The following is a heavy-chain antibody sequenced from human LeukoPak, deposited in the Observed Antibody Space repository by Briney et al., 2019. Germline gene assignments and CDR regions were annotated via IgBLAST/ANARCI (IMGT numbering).Heavy chain of an antibody. V-gene: IGHV4-34*01. CDR3: ARSSGYPFDY. Sequence: PSETLSLTCAVYGGSFSGYYWSWIRQPPGKGLEWIGEINHSGSTNYNPSLKSRVTISVDTSKSQFSLKLSSVTAADTAVYYCARSSGYPFDYWGQGTLVTVSS. CDR1: GGSFSGYY. CDR2: INHSGST. D-gene: IGHD3-22*01. J-gene: IGHJ4*02.